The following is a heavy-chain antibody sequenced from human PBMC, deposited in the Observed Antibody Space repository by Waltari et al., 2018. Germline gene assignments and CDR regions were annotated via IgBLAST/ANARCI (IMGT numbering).Heavy chain of an antibody. V-gene: IGHV3-21*01. Sequence: VQLVESGGGLVKSGGSLRLSCEASGFLFRRYNMNWVRQAPGKGLEWVSSITRDGFSIYYADSVKGRFTVSRDNAKNSLYVQMNNLGAEDTAVYYCAREYYYDGSTYDQWGQGTLVTVSS. CDR3: AREYYYDGSTYDQ. D-gene: IGHD3-22*01. J-gene: IGHJ4*02. CDR1: GFLFRRYN. CDR2: ITRDGFSI.